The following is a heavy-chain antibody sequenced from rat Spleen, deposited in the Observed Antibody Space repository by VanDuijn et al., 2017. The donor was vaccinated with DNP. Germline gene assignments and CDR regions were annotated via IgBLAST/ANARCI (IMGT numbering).Heavy chain of an antibody. D-gene: IGHD1-10*01. CDR1: GFTFSDYY. CDR2: ISYNGGTP. Sequence: EVQLVESDGGLVQPGRSLKLSCAVSGFTFSDYYMAWVRQAPAKGLEWVATISYNGGTPYYRDSVKGRFTISRDNAQSTLYLQMDSLRSEDTATYYCTTGQLLDYWGQGTLVTVSS. V-gene: IGHV5-20*01. CDR3: TTGQLLDY. J-gene: IGHJ3*01.